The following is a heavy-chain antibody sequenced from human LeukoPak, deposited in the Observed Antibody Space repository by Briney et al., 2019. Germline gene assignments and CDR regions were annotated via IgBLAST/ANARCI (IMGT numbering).Heavy chain of an antibody. Sequence: PGGSLRLSCAASGFTFSSYGMSWVRQAPGKGLEWVSAISGSGGSTYYADSVKGRFTISRDNSKNTLYLQMNSLRAEDTAVYYCAKDQLLWFGELWDYFDYWGQGTLVTVSS. D-gene: IGHD3-10*01. J-gene: IGHJ4*02. CDR3: AKDQLLWFGELWDYFDY. CDR1: GFTFSSYG. V-gene: IGHV3-23*01. CDR2: ISGSGGST.